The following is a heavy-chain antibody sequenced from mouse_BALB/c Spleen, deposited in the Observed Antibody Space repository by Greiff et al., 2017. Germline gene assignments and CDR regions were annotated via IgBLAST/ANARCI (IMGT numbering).Heavy chain of an antibody. D-gene: IGHD1-1*01. V-gene: IGHV5-17*02. CDR1: GFTFSSFG. CDR3: ARDYYGSSGTY. CDR2: ISSGSSTI. Sequence: EVQVVESGGGLVQPGGSRKLSCAASGFTFSSFGMHWVRQAPEKGLEWVAYISSGSSTIYYADTVKGRFTISRDNPKNTLFLQMTSLRSEDTAMYYCARDYYGSSGTYWGQGTLVTVSA. J-gene: IGHJ3*01.